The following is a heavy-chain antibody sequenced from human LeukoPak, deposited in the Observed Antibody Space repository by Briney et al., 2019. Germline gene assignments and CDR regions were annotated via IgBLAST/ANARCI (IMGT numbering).Heavy chain of an antibody. CDR2: IYYSGST. Sequence: PSETLSLTCTVSGGSISSYYWSWIRQPPGKGLEWIGYIYYSGSTNYNPSLKSRVTISVDTSKNQFSLKLSSVTAADTAVYYCACLTEEAAFDIWGQGTMVTVSS. CDR3: ACLTEEAAFDI. CDR1: GGSISSYY. J-gene: IGHJ3*02. V-gene: IGHV4-59*08.